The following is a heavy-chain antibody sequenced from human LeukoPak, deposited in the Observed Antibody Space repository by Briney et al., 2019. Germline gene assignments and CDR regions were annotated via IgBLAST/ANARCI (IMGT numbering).Heavy chain of an antibody. D-gene: IGHD5-18*01. J-gene: IGHJ4*02. CDR3: ARGGYGAHMG. CDR1: GFTFSSFW. V-gene: IGHV3-74*01. Sequence: GGSLRLSSAASGFTFSSFWMHWVRQLPGKGLVWVSGINSDGSTTGYADSVKGRFTISRDNAKSTVHLQMNSLRAEDTAVYYSARGGYGAHMGWGQGTLVTVSS. CDR2: INSDGSTT.